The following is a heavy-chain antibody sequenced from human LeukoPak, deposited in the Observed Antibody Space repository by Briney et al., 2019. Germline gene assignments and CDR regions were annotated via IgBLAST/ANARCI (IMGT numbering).Heavy chain of an antibody. J-gene: IGHJ6*02. CDR2: ISTSGSTI. V-gene: IGHV3-48*03. CDR1: GFTFSSYE. D-gene: IGHD3-3*01. Sequence: PGGSLRLSCAASGFTFSSYEMQWVRQAPGKGLEWVSYISTSGSTIYYADSVRGRFTISRDNAKNSLYLQMNSLRAEDTAVYYCARDYDFWSGGSKYYGMDVWGQGTTVTVSS. CDR3: ARDYDFWSGGSKYYGMDV.